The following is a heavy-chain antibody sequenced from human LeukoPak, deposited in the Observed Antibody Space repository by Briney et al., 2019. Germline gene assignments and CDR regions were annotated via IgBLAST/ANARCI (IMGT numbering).Heavy chain of an antibody. D-gene: IGHD1-26*01. CDR3: AKDLASSFIFDY. CDR1: GFTFSNYG. J-gene: IGHJ4*02. CDR2: IRYDGSNK. V-gene: IGHV3-30*02. Sequence: QPGGSLRLSCAASGFTFSNYGLHWVHQAPGKGLEWVSLIRYDGSNKYYADSVKGRFTISRDNSKNTLYLQMNSLRAEDTAVYYCAKDLASSFIFDYWGQGTLVTVSS.